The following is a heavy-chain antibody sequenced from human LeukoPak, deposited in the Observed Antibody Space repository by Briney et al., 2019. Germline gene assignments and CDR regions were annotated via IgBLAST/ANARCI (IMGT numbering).Heavy chain of an antibody. J-gene: IGHJ4*02. CDR2: INHSGGT. D-gene: IGHD1-14*01. CDR3: ARPLTGTYGFAF. Sequence: SGTLSLTCAVSGGSISSSNWWNWFRQPPGKGLEWIGEINHSGGTNYNPSLKSRVALSVDTSKNQFSLRLNSVADADTATYYCARPLTGTYGFAFWSQGTPVLVST. CDR1: GGSISSSNW. V-gene: IGHV4-4*02.